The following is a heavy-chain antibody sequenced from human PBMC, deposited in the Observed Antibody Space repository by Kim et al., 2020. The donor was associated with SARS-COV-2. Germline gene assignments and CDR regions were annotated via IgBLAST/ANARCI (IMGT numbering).Heavy chain of an antibody. CDR3: ARSSSTSCPCYYMDV. V-gene: IGHV3-74*01. D-gene: IGHD2-2*01. Sequence: GGSLRLSCAASGFTFSTYWMYWVRQAPGKGLVWVSRISSDGITTNYADSVKGRFTISRDNAKNTLYLQMDSLRVEDTAVYYCARSSSTSCPCYYMDVWGKGTTVTVSS. CDR1: GFTFSTYW. J-gene: IGHJ6*03. CDR2: ISSDGITT.